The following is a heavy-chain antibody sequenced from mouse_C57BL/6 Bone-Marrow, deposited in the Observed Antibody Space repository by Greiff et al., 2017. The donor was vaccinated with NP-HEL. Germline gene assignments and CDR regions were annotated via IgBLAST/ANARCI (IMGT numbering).Heavy chain of an antibody. CDR1: GYSITSGYY. CDR2: ISYDGSN. Sequence: EVQLQESGPGLVKPSQSLSLTCSVTGYSITSGYYWNWIRQFPGNKLEWMGYISYDGSNNYNPSLKNRISITRDTSKNQFFLKLNSVTPEDTATYYCARDYYGSSYLEYCDVWGTGTPVTVSS. J-gene: IGHJ1*03. CDR3: ARDYYGSSYLEYCDV. V-gene: IGHV3-6*01. D-gene: IGHD1-1*01.